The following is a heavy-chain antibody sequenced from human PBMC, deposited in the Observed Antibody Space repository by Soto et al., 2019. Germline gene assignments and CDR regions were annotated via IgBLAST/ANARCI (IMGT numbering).Heavy chain of an antibody. Sequence: GGSLRLSCAASGFNFDDYSMHWVRQAPGKGLEWVSLINWDGSNTYYADSVKGRFTISRDNSRNSVYLQMNSLRVEDTAIYYCAKPLQQWLLQGSGVDVWGQGTTVTVSS. CDR1: GFNFDDYS. V-gene: IGHV3-43D*03. D-gene: IGHD6-19*01. CDR3: AKPLQQWLLQGSGVDV. CDR2: INWDGSNT. J-gene: IGHJ6*02.